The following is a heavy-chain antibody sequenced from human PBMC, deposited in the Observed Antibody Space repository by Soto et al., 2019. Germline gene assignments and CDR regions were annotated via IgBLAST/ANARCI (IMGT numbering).Heavy chain of an antibody. V-gene: IGHV4-34*01. CDR2: INHSGST. CDR3: ARVFGSYDFWSGYYTGSYYYYYMDV. J-gene: IGHJ6*03. D-gene: IGHD3-3*01. CDR1: GGSFSGYY. Sequence: SETLSLTCAVYGGSFSGYYWSWIRQPPGKGLEWIGEINHSGSTNYNPSLKSRVTISVDTSKNQFSLKLSSVTAADTAVYYCARVFGSYDFWSGYYTGSYYYYYMDVWGKGTTVTVSS.